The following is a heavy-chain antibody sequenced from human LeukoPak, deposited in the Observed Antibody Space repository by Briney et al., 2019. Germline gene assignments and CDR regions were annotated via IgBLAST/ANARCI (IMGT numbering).Heavy chain of an antibody. CDR3: VRHPRGGCSITNCRKYYYGMDV. Sequence: GESLKISCKASGYSFTSYWIGWVRQMAGKGLEWMGIIYPGDSDTRYSPSFQGQVTIAADKSISTAYLQWSRLKASDSAMYYCVRHPRGGCSITNCRKYYYGMDVWGQGTTVTVSS. V-gene: IGHV5-51*01. D-gene: IGHD2-2*01. J-gene: IGHJ6*02. CDR2: IYPGDSDT. CDR1: GYSFTSYW.